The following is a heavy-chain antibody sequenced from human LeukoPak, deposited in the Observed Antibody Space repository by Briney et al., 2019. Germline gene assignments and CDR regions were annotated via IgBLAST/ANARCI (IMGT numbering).Heavy chain of an antibody. CDR1: GFTFSSYS. Sequence: GGSLRLSCAASGFTFSSYSMNWVRQAPGKGLEWVSSISSSSSYIYYADSVKGRFTISRDNAKNSLYLQMNSLRAEDTAVYYCARETVVAGAHSFDYWGQGTLVTVSS. CDR2: ISSSSSYI. V-gene: IGHV3-21*01. J-gene: IGHJ4*02. D-gene: IGHD6-19*01. CDR3: ARETVVAGAHSFDY.